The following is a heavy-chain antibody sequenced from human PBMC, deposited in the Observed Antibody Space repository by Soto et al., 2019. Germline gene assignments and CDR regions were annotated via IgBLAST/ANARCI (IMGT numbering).Heavy chain of an antibody. V-gene: IGHV3-9*01. CDR1: GFTFDDYA. CDR2: ISWNSGSI. Sequence: PGGSLRLSCAASGFTFDDYAMHWVRQAPGKGLEWVSGISWNSGSIGYAGPVRGRVTISRDDSENTIYLQMNSLESEDTAVYYCTTDAPQYSGSELWXQGTLVTVSS. CDR3: TTDAPQYSGSEL. J-gene: IGHJ4*02. D-gene: IGHD1-26*01.